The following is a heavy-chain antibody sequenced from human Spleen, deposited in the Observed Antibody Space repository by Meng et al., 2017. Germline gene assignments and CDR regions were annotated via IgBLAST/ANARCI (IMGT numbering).Heavy chain of an antibody. CDR1: GGSISSSSYY. Sequence: SGTLSLTCTVSGGSISSSSYYWGWIRQPPGKGLEWIGCIYYSGSTYYNPSLKSRVTISVDTSKNQFSLNLDSVTAADTAVYYCAREGGVVRSLDRWGQGTLVTVSS. CDR2: IYYSGST. V-gene: IGHV4-39*07. CDR3: AREGGVVRSLDR. J-gene: IGHJ5*02. D-gene: IGHD3-3*01.